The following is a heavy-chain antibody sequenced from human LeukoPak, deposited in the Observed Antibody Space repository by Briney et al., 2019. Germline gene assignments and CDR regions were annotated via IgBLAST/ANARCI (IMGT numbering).Heavy chain of an antibody. CDR3: ASPGPLYSSFDY. Sequence: GGSLRLSCAASGFTFNSYAMHWVRQAPGKGLEWVAVISYDGSNKYYADSVKGRFTISRDNSKNTLYLQMNSLRAEDTAVYYCASPGPLYSSFDYWGQGTLVTVSS. V-gene: IGHV3-30-3*01. D-gene: IGHD1-14*01. J-gene: IGHJ4*02. CDR2: ISYDGSNK. CDR1: GFTFNSYA.